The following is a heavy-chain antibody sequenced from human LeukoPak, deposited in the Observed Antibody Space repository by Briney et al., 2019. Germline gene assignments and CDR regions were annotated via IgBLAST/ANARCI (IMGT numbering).Heavy chain of an antibody. Sequence: GGTLGLSCAASGFTFSSYGMSWVRQAPGKGLEWVSAISGSGGSTYYADSVKGRFTISRDNSKNTLYLQMNSLRAEDTAVYYCARGVSPLNYYFDYWGQGTLVTVSS. CDR1: GFTFSSYG. J-gene: IGHJ4*02. CDR3: ARGVSPLNYYFDY. D-gene: IGHD6-13*01. CDR2: ISGSGGST. V-gene: IGHV3-23*01.